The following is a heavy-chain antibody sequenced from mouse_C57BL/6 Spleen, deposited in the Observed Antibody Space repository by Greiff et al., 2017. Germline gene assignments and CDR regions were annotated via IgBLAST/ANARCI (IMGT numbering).Heavy chain of an antibody. V-gene: IGHV1-61*01. CDR3: ARSGIYDGYYKNYFDY. D-gene: IGHD2-3*01. J-gene: IGHJ2*01. CDR2: IYPSDSET. Sequence: QVQLQQPGAELVRPGSSVKLSCKASGYTFTSYWMDWVKQRPGQGLEWIGNIYPSDSETHYNQKFKDKATLTVDNSSSTAYMQLSSLTSEDSAVYDCARSGIYDGYYKNYFDYWGQGTTLTVSS. CDR1: GYTFTSYW.